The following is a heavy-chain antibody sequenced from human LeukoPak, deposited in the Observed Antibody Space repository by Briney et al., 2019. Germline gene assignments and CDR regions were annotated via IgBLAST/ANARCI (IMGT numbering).Heavy chain of an antibody. CDR1: GFAFDDYA. V-gene: IGHV3-43*02. Sequence: PGGSLRLSCAASGFAFDDYAMHWVRHAPGKGLEWVSLISADGATTYYADSVKGRFTMSRDNNKDSLYLQMNSLRTEDTALYYCAKDAYDYGGNSLDYWGQGNLVAVSS. D-gene: IGHD4-23*01. J-gene: IGHJ4*02. CDR3: AKDAYDYGGNSLDY. CDR2: ISADGATT.